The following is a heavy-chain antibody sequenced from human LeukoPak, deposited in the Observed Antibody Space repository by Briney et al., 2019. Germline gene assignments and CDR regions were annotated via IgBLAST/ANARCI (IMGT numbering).Heavy chain of an antibody. CDR2: IYYSGST. Sequence: SETLSLTCTVSGGSMSSFYWSWIRQPPGKGLERIGYIYYSGSTNYNPSLQSRVTMSVDTSKGQFSLKLSSVTAADTAVYYCARGGWYLDLWGQGTLVTVSS. CDR3: ARGGWYLDL. CDR1: GGSMSSFY. D-gene: IGHD1-14*01. J-gene: IGHJ4*02. V-gene: IGHV4-59*01.